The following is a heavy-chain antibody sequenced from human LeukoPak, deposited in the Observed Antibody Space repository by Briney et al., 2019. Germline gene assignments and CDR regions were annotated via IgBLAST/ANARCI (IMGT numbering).Heavy chain of an antibody. Sequence: SETLSLTCIVSGGSISGYYWSWIRQSPGKGLEWIGNIYYSGSTNYNPSLKSRVTISVDTSKNQFSLKLSSVTAADTAVYYCARHFDYWGQGTLVTVSS. V-gene: IGHV4-59*08. CDR2: IYYSGST. J-gene: IGHJ4*02. CDR1: GGSISGYY. CDR3: ARHFDY.